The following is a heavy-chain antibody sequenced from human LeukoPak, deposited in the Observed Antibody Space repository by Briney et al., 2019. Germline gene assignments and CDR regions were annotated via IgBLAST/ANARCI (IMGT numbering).Heavy chain of an antibody. D-gene: IGHD3-9*01. J-gene: IGHJ4*02. V-gene: IGHV3-23*01. Sequence: GGSLRLSCAASGLTFSTYAMTWVRQAPGKGLEWVSGISGSGGSTYYADSVKGRFTISRDNSKNTLYLQMNSLRAEDTAVYYCAKPVLTGYYIFDYWGQGALVTVSS. CDR3: AKPVLTGYYIFDY. CDR2: ISGSGGST. CDR1: GLTFSTYA.